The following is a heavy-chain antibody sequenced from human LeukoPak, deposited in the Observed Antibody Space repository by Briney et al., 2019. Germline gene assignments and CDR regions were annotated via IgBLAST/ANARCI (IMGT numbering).Heavy chain of an antibody. V-gene: IGHV4-38-2*02. CDR2: IYHSGNT. Sequence: SETLSLTCTVSGYSISSGYYWGWIRQPPGKGLEWIGSIYHSGNTYYNPSLKSRVTISVDTSKNQFSLKLSSVTAADTAVYYCAKVYVWNEYYFDYWGQGTLVTVSS. CDR1: GYSISSGYY. J-gene: IGHJ4*02. CDR3: AKVYVWNEYYFDY. D-gene: IGHD1-1*01.